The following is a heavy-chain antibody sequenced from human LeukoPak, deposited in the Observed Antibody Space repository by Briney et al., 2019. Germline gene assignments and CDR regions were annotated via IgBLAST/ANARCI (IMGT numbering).Heavy chain of an antibody. D-gene: IGHD5-18*01. J-gene: IGHJ3*01. Sequence: GRSLRLSCAASGFRFNNYAMHWVRQPPGTGLEWVAVISKDGIQEYYADSVKGRFTISRDNSKNTLHLQMNSLRSEDTAVYYCAREVYSYALDALDLWGQGTMVTVSS. CDR1: GFRFNNYA. V-gene: IGHV3-30*04. CDR3: AREVYSYALDALDL. CDR2: ISKDGIQE.